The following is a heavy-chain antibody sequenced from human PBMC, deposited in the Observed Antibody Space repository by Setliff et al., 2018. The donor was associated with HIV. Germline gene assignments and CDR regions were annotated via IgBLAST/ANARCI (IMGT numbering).Heavy chain of an antibody. CDR2: IYQSGSI. V-gene: IGHV4-38-2*01. CDR1: GYSINSGFS. Sequence: KPSETLSLTCAASGYSINSGFSRAWIRQPPGQGPQWIGSIYQSGSIYYNPSLQSRVTISVDSSKNQFSLKLRSVTAADTAVYYCARQPLYNDYDWRSYYFDYWGQGSLVTVSS. J-gene: IGHJ4*02. CDR3: ARQPLYNDYDWRSYYFDY. D-gene: IGHD5-12*01.